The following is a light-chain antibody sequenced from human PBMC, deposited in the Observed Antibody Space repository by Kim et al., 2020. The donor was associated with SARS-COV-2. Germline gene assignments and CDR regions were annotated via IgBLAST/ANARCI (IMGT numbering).Light chain of an antibody. J-gene: IGKJ1*01. CDR1: QGISNS. Sequence: ASVGDRVTITCRASQGISNSLAWFQQKAGKVPKRLIYAASNLQSGVPSRFSGSGSGTEFTLTISSLQPEDFAIYYCLQHNSYPLTFGQGTKVDIK. CDR3: LQHNSYPLT. V-gene: IGKV1-17*03. CDR2: AAS.